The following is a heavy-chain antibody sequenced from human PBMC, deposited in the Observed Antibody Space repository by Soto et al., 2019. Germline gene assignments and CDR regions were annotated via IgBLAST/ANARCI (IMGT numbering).Heavy chain of an antibody. Sequence: GESLKISCKGSGYSFTSYWISWVRQMPGKGLEWMGRIDPSDSYTNYSPSFQGHVTISADKSISTAYLQWSGLKASDTAMYYCARQMKQLQLYYSYGMDVWGQGTTVTVS. CDR1: GYSFTSYW. CDR3: ARQMKQLQLYYSYGMDV. D-gene: IGHD6-6*01. CDR2: IDPSDSYT. J-gene: IGHJ6*02. V-gene: IGHV5-10-1*01.